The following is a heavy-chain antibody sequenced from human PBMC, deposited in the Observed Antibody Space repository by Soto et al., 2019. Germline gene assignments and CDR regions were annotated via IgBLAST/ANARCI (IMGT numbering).Heavy chain of an antibody. CDR3: ARGPRGSLDI. D-gene: IGHD3-10*01. CDR2: ITPLLGVT. Sequence: SVKVSCKSSGASFSSFTITWVRQAPGQGLEWMGRITPLLGVTDNAQRFQGRVTITADKSTSTSYMELSGLRSEDTAVYFCARGPRGSLDIWGQGTMVNV. V-gene: IGHV1-69*02. CDR1: GASFSSFT. J-gene: IGHJ3*02.